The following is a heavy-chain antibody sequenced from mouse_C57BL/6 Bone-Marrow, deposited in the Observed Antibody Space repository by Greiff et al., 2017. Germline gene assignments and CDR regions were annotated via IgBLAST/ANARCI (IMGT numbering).Heavy chain of an antibody. Sequence: VQLQQSGPELVKPGASVKMSCKASGYTFTDYNMHWVKQSPGKSLEWIGYINPNNGGTSYNQKFKGKATLTVNKSSRTAYMELRSLTSEDAAVYCCASHYSNYVAMDYWGQGTSVTVSS. V-gene: IGHV1-22*01. CDR1: GYTFTDYN. J-gene: IGHJ4*01. CDR3: ASHYSNYVAMDY. CDR2: INPNNGGT. D-gene: IGHD2-5*01.